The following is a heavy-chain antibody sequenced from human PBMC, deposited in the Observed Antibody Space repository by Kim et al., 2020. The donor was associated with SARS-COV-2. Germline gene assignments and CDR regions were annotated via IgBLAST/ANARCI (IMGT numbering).Heavy chain of an antibody. J-gene: IGHJ6*03. D-gene: IGHD7-27*01. V-gene: IGHV3-30*18. CDR2: ISYDGSNK. CDR3: AKASWGPDMDV. CDR1: GFTFSSYG. Sequence: GGSLRLSCAASGFTFSSYGVHWVRQAPGKGLEWVAVISYDGSNKYYADSVKGRFTISRDNSKNTLYLQMNSLRAEDTAVYYCAKASWGPDMDVWGKGTTV.